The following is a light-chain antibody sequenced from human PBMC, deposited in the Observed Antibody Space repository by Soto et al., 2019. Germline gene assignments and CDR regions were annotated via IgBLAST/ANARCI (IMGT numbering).Light chain of an antibody. CDR3: QHRSNWPGT. Sequence: EVVLAQAPGTLTLSPGEGATLSWRASQSVFNYLAWYQQKPGQAPRLLIYDASDRATGIPARFTGSGSGTAFTLTISSLEPEDFAVYYCQHRSNWPGTFGQGTKVDIK. CDR1: QSVFNY. CDR2: DAS. J-gene: IGKJ1*01. V-gene: IGKV3-11*01.